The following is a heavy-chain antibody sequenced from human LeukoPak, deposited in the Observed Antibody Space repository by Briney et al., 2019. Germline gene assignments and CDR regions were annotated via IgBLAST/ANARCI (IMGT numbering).Heavy chain of an antibody. Sequence: SETLSLTCTVSGGSISSGSYYWSWIRQPARKGLEWIGRIYTSGSTNYNPSLKSRVTISVDTSKNQFSLKLSSVAAADTAVYYCARDQADIVVVPADTSPWLGDYYYYYYMDVWGKGTTVTVSS. V-gene: IGHV4-61*02. J-gene: IGHJ6*03. D-gene: IGHD2-2*01. CDR2: IYTSGST. CDR1: GGSISSGSYY. CDR3: ARDQADIVVVPADTSPWLGDYYYYYYMDV.